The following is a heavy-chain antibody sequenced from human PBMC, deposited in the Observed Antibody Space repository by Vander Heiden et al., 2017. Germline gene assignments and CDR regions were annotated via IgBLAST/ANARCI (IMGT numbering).Heavy chain of an antibody. V-gene: IGHV1-2*02. J-gene: IGHJ4*02. D-gene: IGHD6-19*01. CDR3: ARDRARQWLVY. CDR1: GYTFTGSY. Sequence: QVQLVQSAAEVKKPGASVKVSCNASGYTFTGSYMHWVRQAPGQGLEWMGWIKPNSGGTNYAQKFQGRVTMTRDTSISTAYMELSRMRSDDTAVYYCARDRARQWLVYWGQGTLVTVSS. CDR2: IKPNSGGT.